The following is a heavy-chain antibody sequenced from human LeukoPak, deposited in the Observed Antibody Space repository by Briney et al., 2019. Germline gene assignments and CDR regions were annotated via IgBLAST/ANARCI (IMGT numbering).Heavy chain of an antibody. Sequence: SQTLSLTCVISGDSVSSNSAAWNWIRQSPSRGLEWLGRTYYRSKWYNDYAVSVKSRITINPDTSKNQFSLQLNSVTPGDTAVYYCARGIAVAGKSGYFQHWGQGTLVTVSS. D-gene: IGHD6-19*01. J-gene: IGHJ1*01. CDR1: GDSVSSNSAA. CDR2: TYYRSKWYN. CDR3: ARGIAVAGKSGYFQH. V-gene: IGHV6-1*01.